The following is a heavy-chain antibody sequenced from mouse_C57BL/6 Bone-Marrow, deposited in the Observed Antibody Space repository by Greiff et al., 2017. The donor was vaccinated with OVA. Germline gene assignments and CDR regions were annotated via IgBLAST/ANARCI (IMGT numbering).Heavy chain of an antibody. CDR1: GFTFTDYY. J-gene: IGHJ1*03. D-gene: IGHD1-1*01. CDR2: VYPYNGGT. CDR3: VEPYYYGSRYFDV. Sequence: EVQLQQSGPVLVKPGPSVKISCKASGFTFTDYYMHWVKQSHGKSLEWIGLVYPYNGGTSYNQKFKGKATLTVDTSSSTAYMELNSLTSEDSAVYYCVEPYYYGSRYFDVWGTGTTVTVSS. V-gene: IGHV1-36*01.